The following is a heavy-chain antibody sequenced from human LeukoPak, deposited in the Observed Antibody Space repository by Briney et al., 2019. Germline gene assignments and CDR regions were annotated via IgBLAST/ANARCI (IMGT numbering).Heavy chain of an antibody. V-gene: IGHV1-2*02. CDR3: ARDPYGSGSYYNLSDQTDY. D-gene: IGHD3-10*01. J-gene: IGHJ4*02. CDR2: ISPNSGGT. Sequence: ASVKVSCKASGYTFTGYYMHWVRQAPGQGLEWMGWISPNSGGTNYAQKFQGRVTMTRDTSISTAYMELSRLRSDDTAVYYCARDPYGSGSYYNLSDQTDYWGQGTLVTVSS. CDR1: GYTFTGYY.